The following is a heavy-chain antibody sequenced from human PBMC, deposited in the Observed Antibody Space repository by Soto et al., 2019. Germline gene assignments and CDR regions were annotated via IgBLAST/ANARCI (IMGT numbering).Heavy chain of an antibody. Sequence: SVKVSCKASGFTFTSSAVQWVRQARGQRLEWIGWIVVGSGNTNYAQKFQERVTITRDMSTSTAYMELSSLRSEDTAVYYCAAMVQLERGDGYWGQGTLVTVSS. V-gene: IGHV1-58*01. CDR3: AAMVQLERGDGY. J-gene: IGHJ4*02. CDR2: IVVGSGNT. CDR1: GFTFTSSA. D-gene: IGHD1-1*01.